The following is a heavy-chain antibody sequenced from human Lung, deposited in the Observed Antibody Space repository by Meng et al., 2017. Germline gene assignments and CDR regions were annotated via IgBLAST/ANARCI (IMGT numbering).Heavy chain of an antibody. CDR3: ARGPTTMAHDFDY. Sequence: QGVPGRSKPSVVLSCICFVSVGSFSDHYWSWIRQPPGKGLEWIGEINHSGSTHDNPSLESRATISVDTSQNNLSLKLSSVTAADSAVYYCARGPTTMAHDFDYWGQGTLVTVSS. D-gene: IGHD4-11*01. J-gene: IGHJ4*02. CDR1: VGSFSDHY. CDR2: INHSGST. V-gene: IGHV4-34*04.